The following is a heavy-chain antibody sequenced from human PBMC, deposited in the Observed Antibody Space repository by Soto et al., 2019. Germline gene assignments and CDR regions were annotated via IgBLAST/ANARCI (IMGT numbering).Heavy chain of an antibody. Sequence: GSLRLSCVASGFTFSDYWMNWVRQAPGKGLEWVASIKYDGSEKTYAGSVEGRFTISRDNSKNSVYLQMASLRAEDSAVYYCARDGVAPGLYFDHWGQGTPVTVSS. CDR3: ARDGVAPGLYFDH. J-gene: IGHJ4*02. CDR2: IKYDGSEK. CDR1: GFTFSDYW. V-gene: IGHV3-7*05. D-gene: IGHD3-3*01.